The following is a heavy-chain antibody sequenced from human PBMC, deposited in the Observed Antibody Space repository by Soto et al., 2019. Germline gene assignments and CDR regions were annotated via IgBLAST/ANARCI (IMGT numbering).Heavy chain of an antibody. CDR1: GGSISSYY. V-gene: IGHV4-34*01. D-gene: IGHD3-10*01. Sequence: SETLSLTCTVSGGSISSYYWSWIRQPPGKGLEWIGEINHSGSTNYNPSLKSRVTISVDTSKNQFSLKLSSVTAADTAVYYCAGLYGSGSYYRRDYWGQGTLVTVSS. CDR2: INHSGST. CDR3: AGLYGSGSYYRRDY. J-gene: IGHJ4*02.